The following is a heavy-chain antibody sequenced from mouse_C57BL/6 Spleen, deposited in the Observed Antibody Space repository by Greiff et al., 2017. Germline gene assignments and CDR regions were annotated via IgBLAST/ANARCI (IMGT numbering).Heavy chain of an antibody. CDR2: ISSGGDYI. CDR1: GFTFSSYA. CDR3: TRANYDYDTAWFAY. V-gene: IGHV5-9-1*02. D-gene: IGHD2-4*01. J-gene: IGHJ3*01. Sequence: EVKLMESGEGLVKPGGSLKLSCAASGFTFSSYAMSWVRQTPEKRLEWVAYISSGGDYIYYADTVKGRFTISRDNARNTLYLQMSSLKSEDTAMYYCTRANYDYDTAWFAYWGQGTLVTVSA.